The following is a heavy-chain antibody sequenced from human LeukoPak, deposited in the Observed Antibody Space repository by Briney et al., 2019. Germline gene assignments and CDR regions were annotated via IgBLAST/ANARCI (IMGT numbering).Heavy chain of an antibody. Sequence: GGSLRLSCAASGFSVSTNYINWVRQAPGKGLEWVSVIYSGGSTYSADSVKGRFTISRDNSKNTLYLQMNSLGAEDTAVYYCARGYYYYFDYWGQGTLVTVSS. CDR3: ARGYYYYFDY. CDR2: IYSGGST. J-gene: IGHJ4*02. CDR1: GFSVSTNY. D-gene: IGHD3-22*01. V-gene: IGHV3-66*01.